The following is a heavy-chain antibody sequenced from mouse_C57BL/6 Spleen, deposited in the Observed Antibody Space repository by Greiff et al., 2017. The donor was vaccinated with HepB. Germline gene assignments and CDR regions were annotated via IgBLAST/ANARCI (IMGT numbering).Heavy chain of an antibody. CDR2: INPSSGYT. V-gene: IGHV1-7*01. Sequence: VQLQQSGAELAKPGASVKLSCKASGYTFTSYWMHWVKQRPGQGLEWIGYINPSSGYTKYKQKFKDKATLTADKSSSTAYMQLRRLTYEDSAVYYGARSHYYSNYDGFYYAMDDWGQGTSVTVSS. CDR1: GYTFTSYW. J-gene: IGHJ4*01. D-gene: IGHD2-5*01. CDR3: ARSHYYSNYDGFYYAMDD.